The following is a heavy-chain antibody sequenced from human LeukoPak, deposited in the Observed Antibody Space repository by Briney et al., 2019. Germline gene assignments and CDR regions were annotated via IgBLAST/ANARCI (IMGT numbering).Heavy chain of an antibody. D-gene: IGHD4-11*01. CDR1: GGTFSSYA. CDR3: ARDTGRMTTVTTPWFDP. Sequence: SVKVSCKASGGTFSSYAISWVRQAPGQGLEWMGGVIPIFGTANYAQKFQGRVTITADESTSTAYMELSSLRSEDTAVYYCARDTGRMTTVTTPWFDPWGQGTLVTVSS. J-gene: IGHJ5*02. V-gene: IGHV1-69*13. CDR2: VIPIFGTA.